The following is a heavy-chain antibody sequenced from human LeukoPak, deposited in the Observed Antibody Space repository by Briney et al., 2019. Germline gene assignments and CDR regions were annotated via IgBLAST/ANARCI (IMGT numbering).Heavy chain of an antibody. V-gene: IGHV3-23*01. D-gene: IGHD3-22*01. CDR1: GFTFSSYA. J-gene: IGHJ3*02. CDR2: ISGSGGST. CDR3: AKFTRGIVGGDAFDI. Sequence: PGGSLRLSCAASGFTFSSYAMSWVRLAPGKGLEWVSAISGSGGSTYYADSVKGRFTISRDNSKNTLYLQMNSLRAEDTAVYYCAKFTRGIVGGDAFDIWGQGTMVTVSS.